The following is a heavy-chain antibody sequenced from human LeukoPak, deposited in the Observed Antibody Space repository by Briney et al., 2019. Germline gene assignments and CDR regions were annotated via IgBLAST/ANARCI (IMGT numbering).Heavy chain of an antibody. J-gene: IGHJ4*02. Sequence: GGSLRLSCAASGFTFSSYAMSWVRQAPGKGLEWVSTIRSSGGGTYYADSVKGRFTISRDNSKNTLYLQMNSLRAEYTAVYYCANGGRIVVVFYWGQGTLVTVSS. V-gene: IGHV3-23*01. CDR1: GFTFSSYA. CDR2: IRSSGGGT. D-gene: IGHD3-22*01. CDR3: ANGGRIVVVFY.